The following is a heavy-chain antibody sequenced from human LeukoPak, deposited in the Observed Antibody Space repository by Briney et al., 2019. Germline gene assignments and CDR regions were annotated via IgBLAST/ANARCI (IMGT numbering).Heavy chain of an antibody. CDR3: AKDTTLED. Sequence: SLRLSCAASGFTFDDYAMHWVRQAPGKGLEWVSGINWNSGSIGYADSVKGRFTISRDNTKNSLYLQMNSLRAEDTALYFCAKDTTLEDWGQGTLVTVSS. J-gene: IGHJ4*02. CDR1: GFTFDDYA. V-gene: IGHV3-9*01. D-gene: IGHD1-1*01. CDR2: INWNSGSI.